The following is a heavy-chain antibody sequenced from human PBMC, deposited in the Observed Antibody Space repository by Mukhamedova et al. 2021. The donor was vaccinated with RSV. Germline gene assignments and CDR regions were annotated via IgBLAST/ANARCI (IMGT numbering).Heavy chain of an antibody. V-gene: IGHV3-74*01. CDR3: ARRAWLDS. J-gene: IGHJ5*01. CDR2: INTDGSST. Sequence: VRQVPGKGLVWVSRINTDGSSTAYADSVKGRFTISRDNAKNTLYLQMNSLRAEDTAVYYCARRAWLDSWGQGTLVIVSS.